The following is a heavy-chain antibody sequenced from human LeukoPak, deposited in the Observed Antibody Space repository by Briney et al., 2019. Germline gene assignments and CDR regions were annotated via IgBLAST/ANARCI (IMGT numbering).Heavy chain of an antibody. CDR3: VRDRGYCSGGNCYTVLDY. D-gene: IGHD2-15*01. CDR1: GFSFSSYY. V-gene: IGHV3-7*01. J-gene: IGHJ4*02. Sequence: GGSLRLSCAASGFSFSSYYMTWVRQAPGKGLEWVAYIKEDGSEKNYVDSVKGRFTISRDNAKNSLYLQMNSLRAEDTAVCYCVRDRGYCSGGNCYTVLDYWGQGTLVTVSS. CDR2: IKEDGSEK.